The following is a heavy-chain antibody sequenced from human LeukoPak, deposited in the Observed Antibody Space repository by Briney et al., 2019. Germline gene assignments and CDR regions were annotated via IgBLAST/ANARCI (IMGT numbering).Heavy chain of an antibody. Sequence: PGGSLRLSCAASGFTFSSYWMSWVRQSPGKGLEWVANIKQDGSEEYYVDSVKGRVTISRDNAKNSLYLQMNSLRAEDTAVYYCARGRLLLDYWGQGTLVTVSS. J-gene: IGHJ4*02. V-gene: IGHV3-7*03. CDR2: IKQDGSEE. CDR1: GFTFSSYW. D-gene: IGHD2-15*01. CDR3: ARGRLLLDY.